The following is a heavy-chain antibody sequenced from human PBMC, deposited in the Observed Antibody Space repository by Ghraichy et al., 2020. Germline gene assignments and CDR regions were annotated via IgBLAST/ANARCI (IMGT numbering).Heavy chain of an antibody. J-gene: IGHJ4*01. CDR1: GFTFSNYY. Sequence: GESLNISCAASGFTFSNYYMSWVRQAPGKGLEWVANIKQDGSEKYYVDSVKGRFTISRDNAKNSLYLQMNSLRAEDTAVYYCARRPGGGMAFWGHGTLVTVSS. V-gene: IGHV3-7*01. D-gene: IGHD3-16*01. CDR2: IKQDGSEK. CDR3: ARRPGGGMAF.